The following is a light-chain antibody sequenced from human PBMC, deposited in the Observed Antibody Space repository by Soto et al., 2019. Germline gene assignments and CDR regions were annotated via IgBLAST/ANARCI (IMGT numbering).Light chain of an antibody. CDR2: YNT. CDR1: NIGSKS. V-gene: IGLV3-21*04. J-gene: IGLJ2*01. Sequence: SYELTQPPSVSVAPGKTASITCVGNNIGSKSVHWYQQKPGQAPVLVIFYNTDRPSGIPERFSGSNSENTATLTISRVEAGDEADYDCQVWDTNSDHVVFGGGTKLTVL. CDR3: QVWDTNSDHVV.